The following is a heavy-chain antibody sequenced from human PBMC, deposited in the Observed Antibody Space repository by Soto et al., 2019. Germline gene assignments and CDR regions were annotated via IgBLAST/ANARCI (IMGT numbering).Heavy chain of an antibody. CDR1: GDSISNGDYY. CDR2: IDSSGST. D-gene: IGHD3-16*02. Sequence: SETLSLTCTVSGDSISNGDYYWSWIRQPPGRGLEWIGYIDSSGSTYYNPSLKSRLTMSVDMSKNQFSLRLTSVTAADTAVYYCASRYLYWGQGLLVTVYS. V-gene: IGHV4-30-4*01. J-gene: IGHJ4*02. CDR3: ASRYLY.